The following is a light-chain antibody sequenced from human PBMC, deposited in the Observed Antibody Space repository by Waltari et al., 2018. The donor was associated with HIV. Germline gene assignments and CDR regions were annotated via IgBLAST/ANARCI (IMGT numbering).Light chain of an antibody. CDR2: SNN. Sequence: QSVLTQPPSASGTPGQRVTISCSGSSPNIGSNTFNWYQQLPGTAPKLLIYSNNQRPSGVPDRFSGSKSGPSASLAISGLQSEDEADYYCAAWDDSLNAVVFGGGTKLTVL. CDR3: AAWDDSLNAVV. CDR1: SPNIGSNT. V-gene: IGLV1-44*01. J-gene: IGLJ2*01.